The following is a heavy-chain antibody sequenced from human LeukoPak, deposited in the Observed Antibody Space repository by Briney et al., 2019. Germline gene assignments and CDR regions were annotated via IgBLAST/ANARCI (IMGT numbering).Heavy chain of an antibody. V-gene: IGHV4-59*08. CDR3: ARRPDDSSGPFDY. CDR1: GGSVSYYY. Sequence: SETLSLTCTVSGGSVSYYYWNWIRQPPGKDLEWIGYIYYNGDTNYNPSLKSRITMSLDTSKNQFSLNLRSVTAADTAMYYCARRPDDSSGPFDYWGQGTLVTVSS. D-gene: IGHD3-22*01. CDR2: IYYNGDT. J-gene: IGHJ4*02.